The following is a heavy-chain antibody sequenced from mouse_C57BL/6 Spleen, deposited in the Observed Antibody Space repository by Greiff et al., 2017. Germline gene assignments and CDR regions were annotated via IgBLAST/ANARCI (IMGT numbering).Heavy chain of an antibody. CDR3: ANTAQATYWLAY. J-gene: IGHJ3*01. CDR2: IYPRSGNT. D-gene: IGHD3-2*02. Sequence: QVQLQQSGAELARPGASVKLSCKASGYTFTSYGISWVKQRTGQGLEWIGEIYPRSGNTYYNEKFKGKATLTADKSSSTAYMELRSLTSEDSAVYFCANTAQATYWLAYWGQGTLVTVSA. V-gene: IGHV1-81*01. CDR1: GYTFTSYG.